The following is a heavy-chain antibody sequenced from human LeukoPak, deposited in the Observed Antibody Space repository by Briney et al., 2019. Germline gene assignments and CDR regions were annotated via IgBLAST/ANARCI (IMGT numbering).Heavy chain of an antibody. CDR3: AKGTYDALDY. CDR1: GFTFIGYA. Sequence: GGSLSLSGAASGFTFIGYAMHWVRQAPGKGLEWVAVISNDGSTKYYADSVKGRFTISRDNSENTLFLLGSSLRAEDTAVYYCAKGTYDALDYWGQGTLVTVSS. V-gene: IGHV3-30*18. J-gene: IGHJ4*02. CDR2: ISNDGSTK. D-gene: IGHD1-1*01.